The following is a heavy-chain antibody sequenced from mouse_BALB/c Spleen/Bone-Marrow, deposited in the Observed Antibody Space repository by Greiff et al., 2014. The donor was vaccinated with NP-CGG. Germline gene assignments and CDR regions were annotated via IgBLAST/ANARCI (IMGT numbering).Heavy chain of an antibody. Sequence: VQLQQSGPSLVKPSQTLSLTCSVTGDSITSGYWSWIRKFPGNKLEYMGYISYSGSTYYNPSLKSRISITRDTSKNQYFLQLNSVTTEDTATYYCARLSYGNPYYAMDYWGQGTSVTVSS. J-gene: IGHJ4*01. CDR1: GDSITSGY. D-gene: IGHD2-1*01. CDR2: ISYSGST. CDR3: ARLSYGNPYYAMDY. V-gene: IGHV3-8*02.